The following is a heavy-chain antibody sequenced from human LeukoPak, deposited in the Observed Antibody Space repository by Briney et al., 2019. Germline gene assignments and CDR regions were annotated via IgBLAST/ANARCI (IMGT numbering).Heavy chain of an antibody. CDR3: ARGKVGVTTYYFDY. CDR2: IYYSGST. Sequence: PSETLSLTCAVSGGSISSGGYSWSWIRQPPGKGLEWIGYIYYSGSTNYNPSLKSRVTISVDTSKNQFSLKLSSVTAADTAVYYCARGKVGVTTYYFDYWGQGTLVTVSS. J-gene: IGHJ4*02. V-gene: IGHV4-61*08. CDR1: GGSISSGGYS. D-gene: IGHD1-26*01.